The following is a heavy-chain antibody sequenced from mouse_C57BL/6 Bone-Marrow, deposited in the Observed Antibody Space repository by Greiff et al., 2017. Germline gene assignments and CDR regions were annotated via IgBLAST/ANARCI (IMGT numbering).Heavy chain of an antibody. CDR3: ARLSGYFDY. J-gene: IGHJ2*01. V-gene: IGHV5-9*01. CDR2: ISGGGGNT. Sequence: EVMLVESGGGLVKPGGSLKLSCAASGFTFSSYTMSWVRQTPEKRLEWVATISGGGGNTYYPDSVKGRFTISRGNAKNTLYLQMSSLRSEDTALYYCARLSGYFDYWGQGTTLTVSS. CDR1: GFTFSSYT.